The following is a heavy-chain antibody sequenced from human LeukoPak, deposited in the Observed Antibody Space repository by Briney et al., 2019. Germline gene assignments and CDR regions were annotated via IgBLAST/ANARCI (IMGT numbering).Heavy chain of an antibody. CDR3: ARGRIGGPKAPFDY. CDR1: GFSLSNHY. D-gene: IGHD3-16*01. Sequence: SETLSLTCTGSGFSLSNHYWSWIRQPPGKGREGIGPIYDSGSTTYNSHLRSRVTMSVDTCKNQFSLNLSSVTAADTAVYYCARGRIGGPKAPFDYWGQGTLVTVSS. V-gene: IGHV4-59*11. J-gene: IGHJ4*02. CDR2: IYDSGST.